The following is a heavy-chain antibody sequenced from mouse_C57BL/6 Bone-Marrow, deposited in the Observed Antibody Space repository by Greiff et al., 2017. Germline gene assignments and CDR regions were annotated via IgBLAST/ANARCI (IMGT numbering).Heavy chain of an antibody. CDR1: GIDFSSYW. J-gene: IGHJ1*03. Sequence: EVMLVESGGGLVQPGGSLKLSCAASGIDFSSYWMSWVRRAPGKGLEWIREINPDSGTINYAPSLKGQFIISRDNAKNTLYLQMSKVRSEDTALXYCARPERYGNYDWYFDVWGTGTTVTVSS. V-gene: IGHV4-1*01. CDR2: INPDSGTI. D-gene: IGHD2-1*01. CDR3: ARPERYGNYDWYFDV.